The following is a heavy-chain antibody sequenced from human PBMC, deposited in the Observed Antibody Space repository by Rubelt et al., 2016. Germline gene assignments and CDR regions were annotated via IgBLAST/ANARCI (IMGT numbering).Heavy chain of an antibody. V-gene: IGHV3-30*04. J-gene: IGHJ5*01. CDR3: ARRFSTGWYDS. CDR1: TYA. Sequence: TYAMHWVRQAPGKGLEWVALISNDGSETYYADSVKGRFTIARDNSKNTLYLQMNSLRAEDTAVYYCARRFSTGWYDSWGQGTLVTVSS. D-gene: IGHD2-8*02. CDR2: ISNDGSET.